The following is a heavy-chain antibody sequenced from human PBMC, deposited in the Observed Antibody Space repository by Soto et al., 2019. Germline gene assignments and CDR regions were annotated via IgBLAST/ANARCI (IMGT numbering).Heavy chain of an antibody. D-gene: IGHD6-13*01. Sequence: QVQLQESGPGLVKPSQTLSLTCTVSGGSISSGGYYWSWIRQHPGKGLEWIGYIYYSGSTYYNRSLKSRVTLAVDTSKNQFSLKLSSVTAADKAVYYCASQGRDSSSWLDYWGQGTLVTVSS. CDR2: IYYSGST. V-gene: IGHV4-31*03. CDR1: GGSISSGGYY. J-gene: IGHJ4*02. CDR3: ASQGRDSSSWLDY.